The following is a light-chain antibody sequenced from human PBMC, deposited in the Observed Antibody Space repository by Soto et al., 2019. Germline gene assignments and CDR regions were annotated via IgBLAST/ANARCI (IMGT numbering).Light chain of an antibody. V-gene: IGKV3-15*01. J-gene: IGKJ4*01. CDR2: GAS. CDR3: QQYNNWPLT. CDR1: QSISSS. Sequence: EIVMTQSPATLSVSPEERATFSCRASQSISSSLAWYQQKPDQSPRLLIYGASTRATGIPARFSGSASGTEFTLTISSLQSEDFAVYYCQQYNNWPLTFGGGTKVDIK.